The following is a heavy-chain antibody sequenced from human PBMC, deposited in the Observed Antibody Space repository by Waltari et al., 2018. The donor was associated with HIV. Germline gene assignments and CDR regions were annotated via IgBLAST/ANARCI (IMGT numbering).Heavy chain of an antibody. CDR1: GFSLSTSGVG. CDR3: AHRLRDSPLDWYFDL. CDR2: LYWDDDK. Sequence: QITLKESGPTLVKPTQTLPLTCTFSGFSLSTSGVGVGWIRQPPGKALEGLALLYWDDDKRYSPSLKSRLTITKDTSKNQVVLTMTIMDPVDTATYYCAHRLRDSPLDWYFDLWGRGTLVTVSS. J-gene: IGHJ2*01. V-gene: IGHV2-5*02.